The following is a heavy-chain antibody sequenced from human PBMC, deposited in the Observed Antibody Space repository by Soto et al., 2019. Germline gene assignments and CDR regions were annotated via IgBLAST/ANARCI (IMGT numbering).Heavy chain of an antibody. Sequence: GSLRVSCAAPGFTFRSYAMSWVRQAPGKGLEWVSAISGSGGSTYYADSVKGRFTISRDNSENTLYLQMNSLRAEDTAVSYCTVLFRYYYGMDVWGQGTTVTVSS. CDR1: GFTFRSYA. CDR2: ISGSGGST. D-gene: IGHD3-16*01. CDR3: TVLFRYYYGMDV. J-gene: IGHJ6*02. V-gene: IGHV3-23*01.